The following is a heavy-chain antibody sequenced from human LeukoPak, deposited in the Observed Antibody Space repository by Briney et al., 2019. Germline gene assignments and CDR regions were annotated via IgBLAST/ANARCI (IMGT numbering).Heavy chain of an antibody. V-gene: IGHV3-21*01. J-gene: IGHJ4*02. Sequence: GGSLRLSCAASGFTFSSYSMNWVRQAPGKGLEWVSSISSSSSYTYYADSVKGRFTVSRDNAKKSLYLQMNSLRVEDTAVYYCARFMDTAMAYFDYWGQGTLVTVSS. CDR2: ISSSSSYT. CDR3: ARFMDTAMAYFDY. CDR1: GFTFSSYS. D-gene: IGHD5-18*01.